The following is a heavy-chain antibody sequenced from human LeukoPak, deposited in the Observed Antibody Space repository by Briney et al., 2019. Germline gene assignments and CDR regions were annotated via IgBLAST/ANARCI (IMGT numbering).Heavy chain of an antibody. CDR3: ARSTVVVTATHLDPSDAFDI. CDR1: GDSVSSNSAA. V-gene: IGHV6-1*01. CDR2: TYYRSKWYN. D-gene: IGHD2-21*02. Sequence: SQTLSLTCAISGDSVSSNSAAWNWIRQSPSRGLEWLGRTYYRSKWYNDYAVSVKSRITINPDTSKNQFSLQLDSVTPEDTAVYYCARSTVVVTATHLDPSDAFDIWGQGTMVTVSS. J-gene: IGHJ3*02.